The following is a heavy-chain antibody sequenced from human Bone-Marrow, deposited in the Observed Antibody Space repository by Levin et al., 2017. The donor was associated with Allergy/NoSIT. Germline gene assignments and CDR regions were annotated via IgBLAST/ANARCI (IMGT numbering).Heavy chain of an antibody. CDR3: ARGAAGSWFWFDP. Sequence: SETLSLTCTVSGASISSDGYFWTWIRQPAGEGLEWIGRLYTSGGKPDYNPSLRSRVTILIDTSMNQFPLRLSSVTAADTAVYYCARGAAGSWFWFDPWGQGTLVTVSS. CDR2: LYTSGGKP. CDR1: GASISSDGYF. V-gene: IGHV4-61*02. J-gene: IGHJ5*02. D-gene: IGHD3-10*01.